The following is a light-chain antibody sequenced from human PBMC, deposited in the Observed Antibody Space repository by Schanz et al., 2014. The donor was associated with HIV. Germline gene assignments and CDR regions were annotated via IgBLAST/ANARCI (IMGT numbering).Light chain of an antibody. CDR3: HSFDSSLSAVV. CDR2: ANT. Sequence: QSVLAQPPSVSGAPGQRVTISCTGSSSNIGADYDVHWYQLLPGTAPKVLIFANTHRPSGVPDRFSGYKSGTSASLAITVLYADDEADYYCHSFDSSLSAVVFGGGTKLTVL. V-gene: IGLV1-40*01. J-gene: IGLJ2*01. CDR1: SSNIGADYD.